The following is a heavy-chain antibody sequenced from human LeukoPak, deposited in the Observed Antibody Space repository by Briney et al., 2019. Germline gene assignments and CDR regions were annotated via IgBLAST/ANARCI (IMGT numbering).Heavy chain of an antibody. J-gene: IGHJ4*02. D-gene: IGHD3-3*01. CDR1: GFTFSSYS. CDR3: AKSRSDVVDY. Sequence: GGSLRLSCAASGFTFSSYSMNWVRQAPGKGLEWVSSISSSSSYIYCADSVKGRSTVSRDNAKNSLYLQMNSLRAEDTAVYYCAKSRSDVVDYWGQGTLVTVSS. CDR2: ISSSSSYI. V-gene: IGHV3-21*01.